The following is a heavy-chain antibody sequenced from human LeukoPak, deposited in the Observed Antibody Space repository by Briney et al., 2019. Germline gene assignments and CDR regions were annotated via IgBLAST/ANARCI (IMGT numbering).Heavy chain of an antibody. CDR1: GGSISSGDYY. CDR3: AREDIVLMIMDV. D-gene: IGHD2-8*01. V-gene: IGHV4-61*08. J-gene: IGHJ6*03. CDR2: IYYSGST. Sequence: SQTLSLTCTVSGGSISSGDYYWSWIRQPPGKGLEWIGYIYYSGSTNYNPSLKSRVTISVDTSKNQFSLKLSSVTAADTAVYYCAREDIVLMIMDVWGKGTTVTVSS.